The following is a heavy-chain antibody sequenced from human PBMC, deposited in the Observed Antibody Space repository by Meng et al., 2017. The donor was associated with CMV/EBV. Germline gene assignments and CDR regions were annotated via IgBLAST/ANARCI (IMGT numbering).Heavy chain of an antibody. V-gene: IGHV3-43*01. Sequence: GGSLRLSCAASGFTFDDYTMHWVRQAPGKGLEWVSLINWDGGSTYYADSVKGRFTISRDNSKNSLYLQMNGLRTEDTDLYYCAKGLGGSSSTYYYYGMDVWGQGTTVTVSS. J-gene: IGHJ6*02. D-gene: IGHD6-6*01. CDR1: GFTFDDYT. CDR3: AKGLGGSSSTYYYYGMDV. CDR2: INWDGGST.